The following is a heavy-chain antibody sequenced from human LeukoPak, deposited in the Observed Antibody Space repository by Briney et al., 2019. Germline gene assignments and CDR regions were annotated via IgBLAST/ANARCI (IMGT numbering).Heavy chain of an antibody. V-gene: IGHV1-2*06. J-gene: IGHJ4*02. CDR1: GYTFTGYY. CDR3: ARSRYTAMVSFDY. D-gene: IGHD5-18*01. Sequence: ALVKVSCKASGYTFTGYYMHWVRQAPGQGLEWMGRINPNSGGTNYAQKFQGRVTMTRDTSISTAYMELSRLRSDDTAVYYCARSRYTAMVSFDYWGQGTLVTVSS. CDR2: INPNSGGT.